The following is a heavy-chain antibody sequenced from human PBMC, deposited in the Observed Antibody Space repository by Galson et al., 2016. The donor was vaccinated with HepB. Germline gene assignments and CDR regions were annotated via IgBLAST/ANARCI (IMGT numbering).Heavy chain of an antibody. V-gene: IGHV1-18*01. CDR3: ARRPYSGHEYYYYGLGV. D-gene: IGHD5-12*01. J-gene: IGHJ6*02. Sequence: SVKVSCKASGYSFTSYCITWVRQAPGQGLEWMGWISAYNGNTNFAQKFQGRVSMTTDPSTSKAFMELRSLRSDDTAVYYCARRPYSGHEYYYYGLGVWGQGTTVTVSS. CDR1: GYSFTSYC. CDR2: ISAYNGNT.